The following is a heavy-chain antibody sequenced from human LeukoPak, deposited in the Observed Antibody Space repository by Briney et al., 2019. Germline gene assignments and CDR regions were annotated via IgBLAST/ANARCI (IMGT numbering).Heavy chain of an antibody. D-gene: IGHD3-22*01. CDR1: GYTFTSYG. Sequence: ASMKVSCKASGYTFTSYGISWVRQAPGQGLEWMGWISAYNGNTNYAQKLQGRVTMTTDTSTSTAYMELRSLRSDDTAVYYCARVVAVYYYDSSGYYYLGAFDIWGQGTMVTVSS. V-gene: IGHV1-18*01. CDR2: ISAYNGNT. CDR3: ARVVAVYYYDSSGYYYLGAFDI. J-gene: IGHJ3*02.